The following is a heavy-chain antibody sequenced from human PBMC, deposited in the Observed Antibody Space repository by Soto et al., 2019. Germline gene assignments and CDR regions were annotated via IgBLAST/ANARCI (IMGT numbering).Heavy chain of an antibody. Sequence: GGSLRLSCVASGFTFGDYGMHWVRQAPGKGLEWVSGISWNSGGIAYADSVKGRFAISRDNAMNSLYLQMNSLRPEDTALYYCAKDIRSYQKEFDSWGQGTLVTVSS. CDR1: GFTFGDYG. J-gene: IGHJ4*02. V-gene: IGHV3-9*01. CDR3: AKDIRSYQKEFDS. CDR2: ISWNSGGI. D-gene: IGHD3-16*02.